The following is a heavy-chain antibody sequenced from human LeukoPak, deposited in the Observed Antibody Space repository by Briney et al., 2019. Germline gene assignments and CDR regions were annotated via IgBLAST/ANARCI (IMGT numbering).Heavy chain of an antibody. D-gene: IGHD3-22*01. V-gene: IGHV4-30-2*05. CDR3: ARGGNYYDSSYYYFDY. Sequence: SQTLSLTCAVSGGSISSGGYSWSWIRQPPGKGLEWIGYIYHSGSTYYNPSLKSRVTISVDTSKNQFSLKLSSVTAADTAVYYCARGGNYYDSSYYYFDYWGQGTLVTVSS. CDR2: IYHSGST. CDR1: GGSISSGGYS. J-gene: IGHJ4*02.